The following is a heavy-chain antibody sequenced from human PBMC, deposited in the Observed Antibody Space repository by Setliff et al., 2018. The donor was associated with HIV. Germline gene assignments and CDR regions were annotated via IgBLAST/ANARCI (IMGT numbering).Heavy chain of an antibody. V-gene: IGHV4-61*09. CDR2: IYTSGST. Sequence: SETLSLTCTVSGGSISSGSFYWSWIRQPAGKGLEWIGHIYTSGSTDYNPSLKSRVSISVDTSKNQFSLKLSSVTAADTAVYYCARVDWAFVSDVWGQGTTVTVSS. CDR3: ARVDWAFVSDV. D-gene: IGHD3-9*01. J-gene: IGHJ3*01. CDR1: GGSISSGSFY.